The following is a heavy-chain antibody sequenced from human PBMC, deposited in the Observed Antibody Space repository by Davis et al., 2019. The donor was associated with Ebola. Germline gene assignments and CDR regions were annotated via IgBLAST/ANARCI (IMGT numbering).Heavy chain of an antibody. J-gene: IGHJ4*02. Sequence: GESLKISCAASGFTFSSYTMHWVRQAPGKGLEYVSAITNNGDSTYYANSVKGRFTISRDNSKNTLYLQMGSLRSEDVAVYYCAGYSYYYDSSGSPFDYWGQGTLVTVSS. V-gene: IGHV3-64*01. CDR1: GFTFSSYT. CDR3: AGYSYYYDSSGSPFDY. CDR2: ITNNGDST. D-gene: IGHD3-22*01.